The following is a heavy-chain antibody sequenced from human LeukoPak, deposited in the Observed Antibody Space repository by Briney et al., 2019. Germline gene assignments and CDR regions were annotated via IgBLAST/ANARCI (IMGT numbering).Heavy chain of an antibody. CDR1: GGTFSSYA. D-gene: IGHD6-25*01. J-gene: IGHJ4*02. CDR3: ARAPATPRDGFDY. V-gene: IGHV1-46*01. Sequence: ASVKVSCKASGGTFSSYAISWVRQAPGQGLEWMGIINPSGGSTSYAQKFQGRVTMTRNTSISTAYMELSSLRSEDTAVYYCARAPATPRDGFDYWGQGTLVTVSS. CDR2: INPSGGST.